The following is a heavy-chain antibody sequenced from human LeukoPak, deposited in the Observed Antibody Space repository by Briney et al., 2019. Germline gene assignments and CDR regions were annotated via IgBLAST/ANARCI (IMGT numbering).Heavy chain of an antibody. CDR1: GGSISSSSYY. J-gene: IGHJ4*02. Sequence: PSETLSLTCTVSGGSISSSSYYWSWIRQPAGKGLEWIGRIYTTGSTNYNPSLKSRVTMSVDTSKNQFSLKLSSVTAADTAVYYCARAGHIAGGGYFDYWGQGTLVTVSS. V-gene: IGHV4-61*02. CDR3: ARAGHIAGGGYFDY. CDR2: IYTTGST. D-gene: IGHD6-13*01.